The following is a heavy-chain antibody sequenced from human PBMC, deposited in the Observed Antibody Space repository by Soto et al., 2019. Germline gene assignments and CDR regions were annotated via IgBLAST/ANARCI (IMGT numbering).Heavy chain of an antibody. CDR3: ASHFHYDFWSGQDDAFDI. Sequence: PSETLSLTCTVSGGSISSGGYYWSWIRQHPGKGLEWIGYIYYSGSTYYNPSLKSRVTISVDTSKNQFSLKLSSVTAADTAVYYCASHFHYDFWSGQDDAFDIWGQGTMVTVSS. D-gene: IGHD3-3*01. V-gene: IGHV4-31*03. CDR2: IYYSGST. CDR1: GGSISSGGYY. J-gene: IGHJ3*02.